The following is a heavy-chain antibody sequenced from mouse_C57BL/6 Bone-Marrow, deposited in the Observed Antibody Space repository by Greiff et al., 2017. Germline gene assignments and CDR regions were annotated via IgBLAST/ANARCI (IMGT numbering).Heavy chain of an antibody. J-gene: IGHJ3*01. V-gene: IGHV3-6*01. CDR3: AREGYGSGSWFAY. D-gene: IGHD1-1*01. CDR1: GYSITSGYY. CDR2: ISYDGSN. Sequence: ESGPGLVKPSQSLSLTCSVTGYSITSGYYWNWIRQFPGNKLEWMGYISYDGSNNYNPSLKNRISITRDTSKNQFFLKLNSVTTEDTATYYCAREGYGSGSWFAYWGQGTLVTVSA.